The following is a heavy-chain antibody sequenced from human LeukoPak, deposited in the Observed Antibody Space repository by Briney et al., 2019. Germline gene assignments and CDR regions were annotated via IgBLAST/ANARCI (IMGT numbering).Heavy chain of an antibody. V-gene: IGHV4-39*01. Sequence: SETLSLTCTVSGGSISSSTYYWGWIRQPPGKGLEWIGSFYYTGSTYYNPSLQSRATISVDTSKNQFSLKLRSVTAADTALYYCARRRSSAFWFDLWGQGTLVTVSS. CDR1: GGSISSSTYY. CDR3: ARRRSSAFWFDL. CDR2: FYYTGST. J-gene: IGHJ5*02. D-gene: IGHD6-19*01.